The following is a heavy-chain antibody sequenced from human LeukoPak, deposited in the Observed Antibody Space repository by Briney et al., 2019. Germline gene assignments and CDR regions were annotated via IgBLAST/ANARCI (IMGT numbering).Heavy chain of an antibody. D-gene: IGHD3-10*01. V-gene: IGHV4-30-2*01. Sequence: PSETLSLTCTVSGYAITSGGCYWNWIRQPPGKGLVWIGCIYDRGPAYYNPSLKSRFTISVDRPKNQFFLNVTSLTAADTAVYYCARSRQASGLFNSWGQGTLVVVSS. CDR2: IYDRGPA. CDR3: ARSRQASGLFNS. J-gene: IGHJ5*01. CDR1: GYAITSGGCY.